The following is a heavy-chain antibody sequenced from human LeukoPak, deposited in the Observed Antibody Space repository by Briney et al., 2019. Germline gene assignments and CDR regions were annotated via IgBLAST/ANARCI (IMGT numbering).Heavy chain of an antibody. CDR1: GGSISSSSYY. D-gene: IGHD3-9*01. Sequence: SETLSLTCTVSGGSISSSSYYWGWIRQPPGKGLEWIGSIYYSGSTYCNPSLKSRVTISVDTSKNQFSLKLSSVTAADTAVYYCARRVGYDILTGYYQSFDYWGQGTLVTVSS. CDR3: ARRVGYDILTGYYQSFDY. V-gene: IGHV4-39*01. J-gene: IGHJ4*02. CDR2: IYYSGST.